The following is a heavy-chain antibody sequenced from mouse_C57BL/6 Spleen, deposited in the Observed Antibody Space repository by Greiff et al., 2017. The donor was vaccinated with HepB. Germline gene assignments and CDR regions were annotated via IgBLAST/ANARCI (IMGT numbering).Heavy chain of an antibody. Sequence: AQLQQSGAELLNPGASVNLSCKASGSPFPEYPLPGVKQRSGQGLEWIGWFYPGSGSIKYNEKFKDKATLTADKSSSTVYMELSRLTSEDSAVYFCARHEEGSGYYYAMDYWGQGTSVTVSS. D-gene: IGHD3-2*02. CDR2: FYPGSGSI. V-gene: IGHV1-62-2*01. J-gene: IGHJ4*01. CDR3: ARHEEGSGYYYAMDY. CDR1: GSPFPEYP.